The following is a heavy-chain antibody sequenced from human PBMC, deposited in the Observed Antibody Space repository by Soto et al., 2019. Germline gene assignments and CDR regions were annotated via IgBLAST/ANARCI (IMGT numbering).Heavy chain of an antibody. J-gene: IGHJ6*02. Sequence: QIQLVQSGAEVKKPGASVTVSCKASGYTFTSFGISWVRQAPGQGLEWMGWISGYNGDTKYEQKFQGRVAVTTDKSTSTAYMELRSLRSDDTAMYYCARGGDTYHYGMDVWGQGTTVTVSS. CDR3: ARGGDTYHYGMDV. V-gene: IGHV1-18*01. D-gene: IGHD3-16*01. CDR1: GYTFTSFG. CDR2: ISGYNGDT.